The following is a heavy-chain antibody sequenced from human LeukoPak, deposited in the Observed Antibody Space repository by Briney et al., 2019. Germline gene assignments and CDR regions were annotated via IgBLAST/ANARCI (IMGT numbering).Heavy chain of an antibody. Sequence: ASVKVSCKASGYTFASYDINWVRQATGQGLEWMGWMNPNSGNTGYAQKFQGRVTMTRNTSISTAYMELSSLRSEDTAVYYCARLTIAARRSLGYWGQGTLVTVSS. CDR3: ARLTIAARRSLGY. CDR2: MNPNSGNT. V-gene: IGHV1-8*01. CDR1: GYTFASYD. D-gene: IGHD6-6*01. J-gene: IGHJ4*02.